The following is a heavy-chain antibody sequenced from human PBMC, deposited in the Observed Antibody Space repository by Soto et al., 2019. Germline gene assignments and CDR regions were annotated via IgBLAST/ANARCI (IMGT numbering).Heavy chain of an antibody. CDR2: IYHTGTT. Sequence: QVQLQESGPGLVKPSETLSLTCTVSGGSISSGDYYWSWIRQPPGKGLEWIGYIYHTGTTHYIPSLKSRLTMSLDKSKNQFSLDLTSVTAADTALYYCVRERTIFGVAPGGGVDVWGQGTTVTVSS. V-gene: IGHV4-30-4*01. J-gene: IGHJ6*02. CDR1: GGSISSGDYY. CDR3: VRERTIFGVAPGGGVDV. D-gene: IGHD3-3*01.